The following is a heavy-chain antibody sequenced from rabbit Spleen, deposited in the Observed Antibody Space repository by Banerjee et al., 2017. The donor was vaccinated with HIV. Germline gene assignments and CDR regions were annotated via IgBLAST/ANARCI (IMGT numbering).Heavy chain of an antibody. D-gene: IGHD8-1*01. CDR3: ARDAGSGPYIDGYFDL. CDR1: GFSFSSDYD. Sequence: VESGGGLVKPGASLTLTCKASGFSFSSDYDMCWVRQAPGKGLEWIACIYTGNAKTYYASWAKGRFTISKASSTTVTLQMTSLTVADMATYFCARDAGSGPYIDGYFDLWGPGTLVTVS. V-gene: IGHV1S40*01. CDR2: IYTGNAKT. J-gene: IGHJ4*01.